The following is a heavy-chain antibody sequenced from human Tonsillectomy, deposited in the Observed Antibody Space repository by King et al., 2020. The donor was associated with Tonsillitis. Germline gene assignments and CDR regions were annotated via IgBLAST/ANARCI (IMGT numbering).Heavy chain of an antibody. CDR2: ISGSGGST. Sequence: VQLVESGGGLVQPGGSLRLSCAASGFTFSSYAMSWVRQAPGKGLEWVSAISGSGGSTYYADSVKGRFTISRDNSKNTLYLQMNSLRAEDTAVYYCAKPGDFLHFSSSSVYYYYYMDVWGKGTTVTVSS. J-gene: IGHJ6*03. CDR3: AKPGDFLHFSSSSVYYYYYMDV. CDR1: GFTFSSYA. V-gene: IGHV3-23*04. D-gene: IGHD6-6*01.